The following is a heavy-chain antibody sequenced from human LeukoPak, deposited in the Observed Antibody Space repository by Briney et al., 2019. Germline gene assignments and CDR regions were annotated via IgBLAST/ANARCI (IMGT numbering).Heavy chain of an antibody. J-gene: IGHJ3*02. V-gene: IGHV4-34*01. D-gene: IGHD5-24*01. CDR3: VRGVGSLRKREAFDI. CDR2: INHSGST. CDR1: GGSFSGLY. Sequence: SETLSLTCAVYGGSFSGLYWSWIRQFPGKGLEWIGEINHSGSTNYNPSFKSRVTISIDTSKNQFSLRLSSVTAADTAVYYCVRGVGSLRKREAFDIWGQGIMVTVSS.